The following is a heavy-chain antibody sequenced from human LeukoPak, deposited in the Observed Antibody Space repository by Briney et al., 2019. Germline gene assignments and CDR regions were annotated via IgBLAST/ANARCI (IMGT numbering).Heavy chain of an antibody. Sequence: ASVKVCCKASGYTFTNYGITWVRQAPGQGLEWMGWISGYQGSTKYAQNFQGRVTMTIDTSTSTAYMDLRSLRSDDTAVYYCARALRYFEWYYFDYWGQGTLVTVSS. CDR1: GYTFTNYG. J-gene: IGHJ4*02. V-gene: IGHV1-18*01. CDR3: ARALRYFEWYYFDY. CDR2: ISGYQGST. D-gene: IGHD3-3*01.